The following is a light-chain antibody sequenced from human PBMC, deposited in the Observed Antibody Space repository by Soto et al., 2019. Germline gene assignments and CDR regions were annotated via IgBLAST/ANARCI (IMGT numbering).Light chain of an antibody. CDR1: SSNIGAGYD. Sequence: QSVVTQAPSVSGAPGQRFTISCTGSSSNIGAGYDVHWYQQLPGTAPKVLIFGNYNRPSGVPDRFSGSKSGTSASLAITGLQAEDEADYYCQSYDSSLSGFYVFGTGTKVTVL. V-gene: IGLV1-40*01. J-gene: IGLJ1*01. CDR2: GNY. CDR3: QSYDSSLSGFYV.